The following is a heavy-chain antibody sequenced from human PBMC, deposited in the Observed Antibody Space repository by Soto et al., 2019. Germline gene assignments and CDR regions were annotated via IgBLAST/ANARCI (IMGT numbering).Heavy chain of an antibody. CDR2: IDTSGTKI. J-gene: IGHJ4*02. CDR3: ASHYDMWSGYLSPVDY. CDR1: GYTFSDYY. V-gene: IGHV3-11*01. Sequence: QVQLVESGGDLVQPGGSLRLSCAASGYTFSDYYMSWIRQAPGKGLEWISYIDTSGTKIYYADSVKGRFTITRDNAKNSLYLEMNSLRDEDTAVYYCASHYDMWSGYLSPVDYWGQGPLVTVSS. D-gene: IGHD3-3*01.